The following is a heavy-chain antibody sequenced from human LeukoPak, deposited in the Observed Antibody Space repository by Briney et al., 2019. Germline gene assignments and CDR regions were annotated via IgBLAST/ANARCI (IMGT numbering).Heavy chain of an antibody. Sequence: GASVKVSCKASGYTFTSYDIYWVRQATGQGLEWMGWMNPNSGNTGYAQKFQGRVTMTRNTSISTAYMELSTLRSEDTAVYYCARGRRYCSSFDPWGQGTLVTVSS. CDR2: MNPNSGNT. J-gene: IGHJ5*02. CDR1: GYTFTSYD. D-gene: IGHD2-2*01. CDR3: ARGRRYCSSFDP. V-gene: IGHV1-8*01.